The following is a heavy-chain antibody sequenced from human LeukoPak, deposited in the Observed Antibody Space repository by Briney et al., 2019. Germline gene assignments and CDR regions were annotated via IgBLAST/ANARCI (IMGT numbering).Heavy chain of an antibody. CDR3: AKDLSSAITSALVLDV. D-gene: IGHD3-22*01. J-gene: IGHJ6*02. CDR1: GFTFDNHA. CDR2: ITWNRDNI. Sequence: GRSLRLSCAASGFTFDNHAMHWVRQAPGKGLEWVSGITWNRDNIGYGDSVKGRFTISRDNVKNALYLQMNSLRPEDTALYYCAKDLSSAITSALVLDVWGQGTTVIVSS. V-gene: IGHV3-9*01.